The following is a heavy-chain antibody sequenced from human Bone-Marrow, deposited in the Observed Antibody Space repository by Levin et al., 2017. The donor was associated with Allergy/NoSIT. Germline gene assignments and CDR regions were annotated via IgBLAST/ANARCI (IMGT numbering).Heavy chain of an antibody. CDR1: GFTFTNYY. J-gene: IGHJ3*02. Sequence: GGSLRLSCAASGFTFTNYYMSWVRQAPGKGLEWVANIKEDGSEKNYVDSVKGRFAISRDNAKNSLYLQMSSLRADDTAVYYCAREESNKWGYTFDIWGQGTMVTVSS. V-gene: IGHV3-7*01. CDR3: AREESNKWGYTFDI. CDR2: IKEDGSEK. D-gene: IGHD1-26*01.